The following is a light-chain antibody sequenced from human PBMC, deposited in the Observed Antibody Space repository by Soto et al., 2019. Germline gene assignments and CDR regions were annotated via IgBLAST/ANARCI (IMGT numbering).Light chain of an antibody. J-gene: IGKJ1*01. V-gene: IGKV1-5*01. CDR2: DAS. CDR3: QQYNSYSRT. CDR1: QSISSW. Sequence: VRMTRAPSTLSASVSYRVTITCRASQSISSWLAWYQQKPGKAPKLLIYDASSLESGVPSRFSGSGSGTEFTLTISSLQPDDFATYYCQQYNSYSRTFGQGTKVDIK.